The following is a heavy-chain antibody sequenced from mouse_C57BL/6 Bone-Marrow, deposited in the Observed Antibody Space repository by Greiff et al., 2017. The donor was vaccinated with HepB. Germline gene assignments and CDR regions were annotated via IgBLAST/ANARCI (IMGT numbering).Heavy chain of an antibody. CDR3: ARRGITPDYAMDD. CDR2: ISNLAYSI. V-gene: IGHV5-15*01. Sequence: EVKLVESGGGLVQPGGSLKLSCAASGFTFSDYGMAWVRQAPRKGPEWVAFISNLAYSIYYDDTVTGRVTISRENAKNTLYLEMSSLRSEDTAMYYCARRGITPDYAMDDWGQGAAVTVAS. J-gene: IGHJ4*01. CDR1: GFTFSDYG. D-gene: IGHD1-1*01.